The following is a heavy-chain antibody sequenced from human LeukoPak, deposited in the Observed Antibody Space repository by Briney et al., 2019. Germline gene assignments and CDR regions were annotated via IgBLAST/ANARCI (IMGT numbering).Heavy chain of an antibody. CDR3: ASGGTMIVS. CDR2: ISSSSSTI. D-gene: IGHD3-22*01. CDR1: GFTFSSYS. V-gene: IGHV3-48*01. J-gene: IGHJ4*02. Sequence: GGSLRLSCAASGFTFSSYSMNWVRQAPGKGLEWVSYISSSSSTIYYADSVKGRFTISRDNAKNSLHLQMNSLSAQDTAVYYCASGGTMIVSWGQGTLVTVSS.